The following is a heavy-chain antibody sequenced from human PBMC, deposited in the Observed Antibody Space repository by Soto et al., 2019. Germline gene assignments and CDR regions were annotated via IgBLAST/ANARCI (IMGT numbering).Heavy chain of an antibody. CDR1: GGSLSSYY. CDR2: IYYSGST. V-gene: IGHV4-59*08. D-gene: IGHD3-16*01. CDR3: ARRYGWAFDI. J-gene: IGHJ3*02. Sequence: PSETLSLTCVVSGGSLSSYYWSWIRQPPGKGLEWIGYIYYSGSTNYNPSLKSRVTISVDTSKNQFSLKLSSVTAADTAVYYCARRYGWAFDIWGQGTMVTVSS.